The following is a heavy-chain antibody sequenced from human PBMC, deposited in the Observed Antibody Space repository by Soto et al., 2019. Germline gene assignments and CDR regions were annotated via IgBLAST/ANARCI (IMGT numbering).Heavy chain of an antibody. Sequence: GGSLRLSCAASGFTFSSYWMHWVRQVPGEGLVWVSRINTDGSITSHADSVKGRFTISRDNAKNTLYPQMNSLRADDTAVYYCTRDSGGRDAYWGKGALVTVSS. V-gene: IGHV3-74*01. CDR3: TRDSGGRDAY. CDR2: INTDGSIT. D-gene: IGHD2-15*01. CDR1: GFTFSSYW. J-gene: IGHJ4*02.